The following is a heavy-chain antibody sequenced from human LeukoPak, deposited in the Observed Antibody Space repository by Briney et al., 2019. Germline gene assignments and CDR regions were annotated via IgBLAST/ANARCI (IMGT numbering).Heavy chain of an antibody. CDR1: GFTFSSYW. CDR3: ARSWKPYYYDSSGYPYYFDY. J-gene: IGHJ4*02. V-gene: IGHV3-74*01. D-gene: IGHD3-22*01. CDR2: INSDGSST. Sequence: GGSLRLSCAASGFTFSSYWMHWVRQAPGKGLVWVSRINSDGSSTSYADSVKGRFTISRDNAKNTLYLQMNSLRAEDTAVYYCARSWKPYYYDSSGYPYYFDYWGQETLVTVSS.